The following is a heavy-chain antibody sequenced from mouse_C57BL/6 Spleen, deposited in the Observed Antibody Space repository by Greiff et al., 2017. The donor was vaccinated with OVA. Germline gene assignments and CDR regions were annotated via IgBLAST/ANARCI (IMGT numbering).Heavy chain of an antibody. D-gene: IGHD1-1*01. V-gene: IGHV2-2*01. CDR1: GFSLTSYG. Sequence: VQLVESGPGLVQPSQSLSITCTVSGFSLTSYGVHWVRQSPGTGLEWLGVIWRGGSTDYNAAFISRLSISKDNSKSQVFFKMNSLQADDTAIYYCASYYCSSSSAMDYWGQGTSVTVAS. CDR3: ASYYCSSSSAMDY. J-gene: IGHJ4*01. CDR2: IWRGGST.